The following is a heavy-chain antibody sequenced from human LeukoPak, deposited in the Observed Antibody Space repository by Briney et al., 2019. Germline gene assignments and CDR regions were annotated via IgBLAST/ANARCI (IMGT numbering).Heavy chain of an antibody. V-gene: IGHV4-61*02. CDR3: ARFLDYVLDH. CDR2: IYTSGST. D-gene: IGHD3/OR15-3a*01. CDR1: GGSISSGSYY. Sequence: SQTLSLTCTVSGGSISSGSYYWRWIRQPAGKGLEWIGRIYTSGSTNYNPSLKSRVTISVDTSKSHFSLKLSSVTAADTAVYYCARFLDYVLDHWGQGTLVTVSS. J-gene: IGHJ4*02.